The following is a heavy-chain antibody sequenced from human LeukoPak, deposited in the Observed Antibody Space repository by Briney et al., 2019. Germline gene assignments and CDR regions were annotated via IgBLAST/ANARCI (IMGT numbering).Heavy chain of an antibody. D-gene: IGHD5-24*01. J-gene: IGHJ4*02. Sequence: GGSLRLSCAASGFTFSSYAMHWVRQAPGKGLEWVAVISYDGSNKYYADSVKGRFTISRDNSKNTLYLQVNSLRAEDTAVYYCARDEEMATILGFDYWGQGTLVTVSS. V-gene: IGHV3-30*04. CDR3: ARDEEMATILGFDY. CDR2: ISYDGSNK. CDR1: GFTFSSYA.